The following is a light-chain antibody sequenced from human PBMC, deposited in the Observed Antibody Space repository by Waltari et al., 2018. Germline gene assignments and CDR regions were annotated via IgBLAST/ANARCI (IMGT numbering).Light chain of an antibody. Sequence: QSALTQPRSVSGSPGQSVTISCTGTSSDVGGYNFVSWYQQPPGKAPKLMIYEVSKRPSGGTDRFSGSKSGNTASLTISGLQAEDEADYYCCSYAGSYSLVFGGGTKLTVL. J-gene: IGLJ2*01. CDR2: EVS. CDR1: SSDVGGYNF. CDR3: CSYAGSYSLV. V-gene: IGLV2-11*01.